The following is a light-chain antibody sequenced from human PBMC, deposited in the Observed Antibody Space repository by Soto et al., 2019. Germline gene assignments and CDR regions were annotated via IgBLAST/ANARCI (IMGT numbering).Light chain of an antibody. V-gene: IGKV3-15*01. J-gene: IGKJ4*01. CDR3: QQYNDWPLT. CDR2: GAF. CDR1: QSVNNN. Sequence: EKVMTQSPAALSVSPGERATLSGRASQSVNNNLAWYQQKPGQAPRLLISGAFTRATGIPARFSGSASGTEFTLTISSLQSEDSVVYYCQQYNDWPLTFGGGTKVEIK.